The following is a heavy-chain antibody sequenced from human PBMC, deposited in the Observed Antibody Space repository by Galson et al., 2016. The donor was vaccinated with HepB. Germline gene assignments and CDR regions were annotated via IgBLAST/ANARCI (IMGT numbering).Heavy chain of an antibody. J-gene: IGHJ5*02. CDR2: MSHDGSHI. CDR3: AKDHGNRWLNNWFDP. D-gene: IGHD6-19*01. CDR1: GFTFSNYG. Sequence: SLRLSCAASGFTFSNYGMHWIRQAPGKGLEWVAVMSHDGSHIFYVDSVKGRFSISRDNSKNTLYLQMNSLRDVDTAVYYCAKDHGNRWLNNWFDPWGQGTLVTVSS. V-gene: IGHV3-30*18.